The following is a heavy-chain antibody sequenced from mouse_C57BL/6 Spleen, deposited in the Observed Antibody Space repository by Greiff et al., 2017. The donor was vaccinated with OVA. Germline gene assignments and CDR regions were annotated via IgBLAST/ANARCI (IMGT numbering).Heavy chain of an antibody. Sequence: EVMLVESEGGLVQPGSSMKLSCTASGFTFSDYYMAWVRQVPEKGLEWVANINYDGSSTYYLDSLKSRFIISRDNAKNILYLQMSSLKSEDTATXYCAREALFITTVVARYFDVWGTGTTVTVSS. J-gene: IGHJ1*03. CDR2: INYDGSST. D-gene: IGHD1-1*01. CDR3: AREALFITTVVARYFDV. CDR1: GFTFSDYY. V-gene: IGHV5-16*01.